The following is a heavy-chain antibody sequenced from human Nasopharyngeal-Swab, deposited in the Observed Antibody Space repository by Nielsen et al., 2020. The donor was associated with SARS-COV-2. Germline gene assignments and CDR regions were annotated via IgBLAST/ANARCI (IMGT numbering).Heavy chain of an antibody. Sequence: SETLSLTCTVSGGSISSSSYYWGWIRQPPGKGLEWIGSIYYSGSINYNPSLKSRVTISVDTSKNQFSLKLSSVTAADTAVYYCARRETIVGSFDYWGQGTLVTVSS. V-gene: IGHV4-39*07. CDR1: GGSISSSSYY. D-gene: IGHD1-26*01. CDR3: ARRETIVGSFDY. J-gene: IGHJ4*02. CDR2: IYYSGSI.